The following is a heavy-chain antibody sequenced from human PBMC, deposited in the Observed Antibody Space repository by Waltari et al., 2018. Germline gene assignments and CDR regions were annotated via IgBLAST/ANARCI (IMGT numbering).Heavy chain of an antibody. CDR2: INHSGRT. Sequence: QVQLQQWGAGLLKPSETLSLTCAVYGGSFSGYYWSWIRQPPGKGLEWIGEINHSGRTNYTPALKRRVTISVDTSKNQFSRRRGSVTAADTAVYYCARGPRFDPWGQGTLVTVSS. V-gene: IGHV4-34*01. J-gene: IGHJ5*02. CDR1: GGSFSGYY. CDR3: ARGPRFDP.